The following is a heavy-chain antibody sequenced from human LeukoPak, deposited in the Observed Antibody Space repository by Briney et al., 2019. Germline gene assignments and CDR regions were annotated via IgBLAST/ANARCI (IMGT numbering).Heavy chain of an antibody. CDR1: GITFSTYG. V-gene: IGHV3-23*01. CDR3: VSKWDLRD. CDR2: ISGSGGST. Sequence: GGTLRLSCAASGITFSTYGMSWVRQAPGKGLEWVSAISGSGGSTYYADSVKGRFTISRDNAKNSLYLQMDSLRADDTAVYYCVSKWDLRDWGQGALVTVSA. D-gene: IGHD1-26*01. J-gene: IGHJ4*02.